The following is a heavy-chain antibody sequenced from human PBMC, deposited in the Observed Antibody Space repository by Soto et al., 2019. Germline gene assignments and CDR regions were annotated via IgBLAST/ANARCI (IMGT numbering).Heavy chain of an antibody. CDR1: GFTFSSYA. V-gene: IGHV3-30-3*01. Sequence: GGSLRLSCAASGFTFSSYAMHWVRQAPGKGLEWVAVISYDGSNKSYADSVKGRFTISRDNFKNTLYLHMNSLRAEDTAVYYCAKEFDSSGYYFDYWGQGTLVTVSS. CDR3: AKEFDSSGYYFDY. D-gene: IGHD3-22*01. J-gene: IGHJ4*02. CDR2: ISYDGSNK.